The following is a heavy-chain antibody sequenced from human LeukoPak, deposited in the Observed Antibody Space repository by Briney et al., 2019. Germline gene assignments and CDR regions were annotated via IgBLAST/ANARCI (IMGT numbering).Heavy chain of an antibody. Sequence: GGSLRLSCAASGFTFSSYWMSWVRQAPGKGLEWVANINQEGSEKNYVDSVKGRSTISRDNAKNSLYLQMNSLRAEDTAVYYCARWGGPYYFDYWGQGTLVTVSS. V-gene: IGHV3-7*01. D-gene: IGHD3-16*01. CDR1: GFTFSSYW. J-gene: IGHJ4*02. CDR2: INQEGSEK. CDR3: ARWGGPYYFDY.